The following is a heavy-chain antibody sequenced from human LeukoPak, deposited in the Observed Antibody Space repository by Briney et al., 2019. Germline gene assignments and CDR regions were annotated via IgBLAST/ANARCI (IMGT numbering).Heavy chain of an antibody. J-gene: IGHJ4*02. CDR3: ARTTSHRNYYDSSGYYYVGGFDY. V-gene: IGHV1-24*01. CDR2: FDPEDGET. D-gene: IGHD3-22*01. Sequence: GASVKVSCKVSGYTLTELSMHWVRQAPGKGLEWMGGFDPEDGETIYAQKFQGRVTMTEDTSTDTAYMELSSLRSEDTAVYYCARTTSHRNYYDSSGYYYVGGFDYWGQGTPVTVSS. CDR1: GYTLTELS.